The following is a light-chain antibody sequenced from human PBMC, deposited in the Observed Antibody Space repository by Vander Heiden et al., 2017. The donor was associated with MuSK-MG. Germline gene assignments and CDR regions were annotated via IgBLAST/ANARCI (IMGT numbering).Light chain of an antibody. V-gene: IGKV2D-29*01. CDR1: QGLLHSAGKTY. J-gene: IGKJ3*01. CDR2: EGS. Sequence: DIVMTQHPLSLSLPPGQPASLSCKSSQGLLHSAGKTYLHCYPQGPGHLPLVLIYEGSIRGSGVPDRFNDNGSATAFTRISSRVKGADVRVSYCRQSLQDPLTFGHGTKVDIK. CDR3: RQSLQDPLT.